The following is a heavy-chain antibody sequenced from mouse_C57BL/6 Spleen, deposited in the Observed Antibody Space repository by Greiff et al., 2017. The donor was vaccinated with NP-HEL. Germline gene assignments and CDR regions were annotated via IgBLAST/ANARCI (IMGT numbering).Heavy chain of an antibody. CDR3: ARGITTVVAYYVDY. CDR2: IYPGDGDT. D-gene: IGHD1-1*01. J-gene: IGHJ2*01. CDR1: GYAFSSSW. V-gene: IGHV1-82*01. Sequence: QVQLQQSGPELVKPGASVKISCKASGYAFSSSWMNWVKQRPGKGLEWIGRIYPGDGDTNYNGKFKGKATLTADKSSSTAYMQLSSLTSEDSAVYFCARGITTVVAYYVDYWGQGTTLTVSS.